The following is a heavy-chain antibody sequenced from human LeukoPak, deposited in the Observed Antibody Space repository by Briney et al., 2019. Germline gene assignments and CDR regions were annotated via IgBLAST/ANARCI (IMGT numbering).Heavy chain of an antibody. D-gene: IGHD6-19*01. CDR3: ARGYSTGSKSFSLYYYMDV. Sequence: SETLSLTCTVSGGSMSSYFWSWIRQPPGKGLEWIGYVYYGGGTNKTPSLKSRLSISVDTSKNQFSLRLSSVTAADTAVYYCARGYSTGSKSFSLYYYMDVWGKGTTVSVSS. CDR1: GGSMSSYF. CDR2: VYYGGGT. J-gene: IGHJ6*03. V-gene: IGHV4-59*01.